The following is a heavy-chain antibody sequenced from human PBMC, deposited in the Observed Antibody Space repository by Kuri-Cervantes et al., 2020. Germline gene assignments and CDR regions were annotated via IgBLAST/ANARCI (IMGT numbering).Heavy chain of an antibody. Sequence: GGSLRPSCAASGFTFSDYYMTWFRQAPGKGLEWISYISSSGGTMYYADSVKGRFTISGDNAKNSLYLQRNSLRAEDTAVYYCAREGWLLHAFDVWGHGTTVTVSS. CDR3: AREGWLLHAFDV. CDR2: ISSSGGTM. V-gene: IGHV3-11*01. CDR1: GFTFSDYY. D-gene: IGHD3-22*01. J-gene: IGHJ3*01.